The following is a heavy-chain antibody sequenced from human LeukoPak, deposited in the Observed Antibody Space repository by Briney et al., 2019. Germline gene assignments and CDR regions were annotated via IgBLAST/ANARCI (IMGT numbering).Heavy chain of an antibody. CDR2: INSDGSST. D-gene: IGHD2-21*02. Sequence: GGSLTLSCAASQFTFSNYWMYWVRQAPGKGLVWVSRINSDGSSTNYADSVKGRFTISRDNSKNTLSLQMNSLRAEDTALYYCARGFVLGAAKNYFDYWGQGALVTVSS. CDR3: ARGFVLGAAKNYFDY. J-gene: IGHJ4*02. CDR1: QFTFSNYW. V-gene: IGHV3-74*01.